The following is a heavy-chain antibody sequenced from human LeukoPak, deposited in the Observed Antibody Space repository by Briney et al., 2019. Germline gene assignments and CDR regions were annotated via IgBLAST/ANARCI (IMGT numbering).Heavy chain of an antibody. Sequence: PGGSLRLSCEASGFTFDDYAMHWVRQAPGKGLEWVSGISWNSGSIGYADSVKGRFTISRDNAKNSLYLQMNSLRAEDTALYYCAEMAAAAVWFDPWGQGTLVTVSS. CDR2: ISWNSGSI. J-gene: IGHJ5*02. CDR3: AEMAAAAVWFDP. D-gene: IGHD6-13*01. CDR1: GFTFDDYA. V-gene: IGHV3-9*01.